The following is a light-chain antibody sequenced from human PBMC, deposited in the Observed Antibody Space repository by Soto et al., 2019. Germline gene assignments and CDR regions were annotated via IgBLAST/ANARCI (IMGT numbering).Light chain of an antibody. CDR1: QSVSSK. CDR2: SAS. V-gene: IGKV3-15*01. CDR3: QQYKSWPPIT. Sequence: ETVMAQSPATLSVSPGETATLSCRASQSVSSKLAWYQQKPGQAPRLLIHSASTRATGTPTRFSGSGSGTEFTLTISSLQSEDFAIYYCQQYKSWPPITFGQGTRWRL. J-gene: IGKJ5*01.